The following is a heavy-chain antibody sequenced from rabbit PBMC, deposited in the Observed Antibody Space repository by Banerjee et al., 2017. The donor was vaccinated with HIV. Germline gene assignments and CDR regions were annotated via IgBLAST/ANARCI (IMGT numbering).Heavy chain of an antibody. CDR2: INTISGDT. CDR3: ARTHYSGASYFWL. V-gene: IGHV1S40*01. D-gene: IGHD8-1*01. J-gene: IGHJ4*01. Sequence: QSLEESGGDLVKPGGSLTLTCTASGFSFSSSYWICWVRQAPGKGLEWIGCINTISGDTVYATWAKGRFTISKASWTTVTLQMTSLTAADTATYFCARTHYSGASYFWLWGPGTLVTVS. CDR1: GFSFSSSYW.